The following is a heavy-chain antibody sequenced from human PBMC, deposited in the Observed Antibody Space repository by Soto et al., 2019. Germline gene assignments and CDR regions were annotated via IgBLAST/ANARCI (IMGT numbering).Heavy chain of an antibody. CDR3: VREAITKEATVSTNYYYYMDV. CDR1: NGSISSSNW. CDR2: IDHSGST. D-gene: IGHD4-17*01. Sequence: QVQLQESGPGLVKPSWTLSLTCAVSNGSISSSNWWRWVRQPPGKGPEWTGEIDHSGSTNYNPALKNLVTRSVDKSKGLFAMKLRSVTGADTAVYYCVREAITKEATVSTNYYYYMDVWGKGTTVSVSS. J-gene: IGHJ6*03. V-gene: IGHV4-4*02.